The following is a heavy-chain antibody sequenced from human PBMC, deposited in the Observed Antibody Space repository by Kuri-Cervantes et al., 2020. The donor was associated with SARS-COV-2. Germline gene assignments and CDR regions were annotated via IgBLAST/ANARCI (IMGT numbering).Heavy chain of an antibody. Sequence: GESLKISCEVSGFLFSASAIHWVRQASGKGLEWVGRVRGKANNHATAYAASVKGRFTISRDDLKNMAYLQMNSLKTEDTAVYYCARGVGSSWYVDDAFDIWGQGTMVTVSS. D-gene: IGHD6-13*01. CDR3: ARGVGSSWYVDDAFDI. V-gene: IGHV3-73*01. CDR2: VRGKANNHAT. J-gene: IGHJ3*02. CDR1: GFLFSASA.